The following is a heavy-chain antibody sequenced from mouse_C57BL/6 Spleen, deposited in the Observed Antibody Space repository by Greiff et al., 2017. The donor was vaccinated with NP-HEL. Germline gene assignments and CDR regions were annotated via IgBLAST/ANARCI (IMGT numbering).Heavy chain of an antibody. CDR3: SRYYDYLAWFAY. D-gene: IGHD2-4*01. CDR1: GYTFTSYW. CDR2: IYPGSGST. Sequence: QVQLQQPGAELVKPGASVKMSCKASGYTFTSYWITWVKQRPGQGLEWIGDIYPGSGSTNYNEKFKSKATLTLDTSSSTAYMQLSSLTSEDSAVYYCSRYYDYLAWFAYWGQGTLVTVSA. J-gene: IGHJ3*01. V-gene: IGHV1-55*01.